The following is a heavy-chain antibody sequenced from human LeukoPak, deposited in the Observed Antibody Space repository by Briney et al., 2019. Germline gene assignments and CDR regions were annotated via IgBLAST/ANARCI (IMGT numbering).Heavy chain of an antibody. D-gene: IGHD3-22*01. V-gene: IGHV3-23*01. CDR3: AHAGGYYYDSSGYYYPLDY. CDR2: ISGSGGST. CDR1: GFTFSSYA. J-gene: IGHJ4*02. Sequence: PGGSLRLSCAASGFTFSSYAMSWVRQAPGKGLEWVSAISGSGGSTYYADSVKGRFTISRDNSKNTLYLQMNSLRAEDTAVYYCAHAGGYYYDSSGYYYPLDYWGQGTLVTVSS.